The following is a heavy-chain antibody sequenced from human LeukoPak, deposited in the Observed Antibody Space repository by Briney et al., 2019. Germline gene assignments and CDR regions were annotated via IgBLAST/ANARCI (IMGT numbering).Heavy chain of an antibody. V-gene: IGHV4-59*01. CDR1: GGSISSYY. CDR2: IYYSGST. J-gene: IGHJ4*02. CDR3: ARAVDQWLAEFDY. Sequence: SETLSLTCTVSGGSISSYYWSWIRQPAGKRLEWIGYIYYSGSTNYNPSLKSRVTISVDTSKNQFSLKLSSVTAADTAVYYCARAVDQWLAEFDYWGQGTLVTVSS. D-gene: IGHD6-19*01.